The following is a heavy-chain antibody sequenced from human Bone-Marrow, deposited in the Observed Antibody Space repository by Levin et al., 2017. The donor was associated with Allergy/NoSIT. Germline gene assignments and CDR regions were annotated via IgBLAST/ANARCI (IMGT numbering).Heavy chain of an antibody. CDR2: IIPILGTT. J-gene: IGHJ6*03. Sequence: ASVKVSCKASGDTFNTYVYSWVRQATGHGLEWMGGIIPILGTTYYAQKFQGRVTITADESTSTAYMELSSLRSEDTAVYYCARGVYYYYYMDVWGKGTTVAVSS. CDR1: GDTFNTYV. V-gene: IGHV1-69*13. CDR3: ARGVYYYYYMDV.